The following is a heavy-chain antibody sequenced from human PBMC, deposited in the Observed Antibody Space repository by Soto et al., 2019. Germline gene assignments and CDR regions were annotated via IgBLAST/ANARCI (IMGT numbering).Heavy chain of an antibody. J-gene: IGHJ5*02. CDR3: ARTRRGETAIITDGLDL. CDR1: GFSFNTYS. Sequence: QEQLVESGGGVVQPGRSLRLSCAASGFSFNTYSMNWVRQAPGRGLEWVALIWYHGAYEYYADSVKGRFTISRDNSRNTLYLQMNSLKAEDTAVYYCARTRRGETAIITDGLDLWGQGTQVTVSS. D-gene: IGHD5-18*01. V-gene: IGHV3-33*01. CDR2: IWYHGAYE.